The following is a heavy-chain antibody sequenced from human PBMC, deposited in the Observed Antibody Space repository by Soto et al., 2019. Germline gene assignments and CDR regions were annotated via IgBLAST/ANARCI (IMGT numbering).Heavy chain of an antibody. CDR3: AKVVDYDSTSYYSHLDH. CDR2: IGASGSST. CDR1: GFTFSSYA. J-gene: IGHJ4*02. Sequence: PGGSLRLSCAASGFTFSSYALTWVRQAPGKWLEWVSVIGASGSSTFHADSVKGRFTISRDNSKNTLFLQMNSLRAEDTAVYYCAKVVDYDSTSYYSHLDHWGQGTLVNVSS. D-gene: IGHD3-22*01. V-gene: IGHV3-23*01.